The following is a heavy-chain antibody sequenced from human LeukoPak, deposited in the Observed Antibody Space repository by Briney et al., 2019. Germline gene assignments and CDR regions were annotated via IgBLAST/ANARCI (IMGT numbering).Heavy chain of an antibody. D-gene: IGHD6-19*01. CDR1: GFTFSSYA. J-gene: IGHJ3*02. V-gene: IGHV3-23*01. CDR3: AKDKESSGWYPTCAFDI. Sequence: GGSLRLSCAASGFTFSSYAMSWVRQAPGKGLEWVSAISGSGGSTYYADSVRGRFTISRDNSKNTLYLQMNSLRAEDTAVYYCAKDKESSGWYPTCAFDIWGQGTMVIVSS. CDR2: ISGSGGST.